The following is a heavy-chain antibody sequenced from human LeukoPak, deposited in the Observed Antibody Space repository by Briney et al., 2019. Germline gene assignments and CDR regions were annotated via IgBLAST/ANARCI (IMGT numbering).Heavy chain of an antibody. CDR1: GFTFSSYE. V-gene: IGHV3-48*03. J-gene: IGHJ3*02. CDR3: ARSIAAADSDAFDI. CDR2: ISSSGSTI. D-gene: IGHD6-13*01. Sequence: PGGSLRLSCAASGFTFSSYEMNWVRQAPGKGLEWVSYISSSGSTIYYADSVKGRFTISRDNAKNSLYLQMNSPRAEDTAVYYCARSIAAADSDAFDIWGQGTMVTVSS.